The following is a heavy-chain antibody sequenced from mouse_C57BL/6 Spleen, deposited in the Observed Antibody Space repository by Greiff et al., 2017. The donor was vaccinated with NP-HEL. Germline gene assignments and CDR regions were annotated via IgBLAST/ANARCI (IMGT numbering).Heavy chain of an antibody. CDR2: IYPRSGNT. CDR3: AREREFFDY. CDR1: GYTFTSYG. J-gene: IGHJ2*01. V-gene: IGHV1-81*01. Sequence: QVQLKESGAELARPGASVKLSCKASGYTFTSYGISWVKQRTGQGLEWIGEIYPRSGNTYYNEKFKGKATLTADKSSSTAYMELRSLTSEDSAVYFCAREREFFDYWGQGTTLTVSS.